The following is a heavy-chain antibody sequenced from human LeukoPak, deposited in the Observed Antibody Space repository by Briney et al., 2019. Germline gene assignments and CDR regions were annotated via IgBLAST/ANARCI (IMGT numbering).Heavy chain of an antibody. CDR2: IYYSGST. CDR1: GGSISSYY. D-gene: IGHD4-11*01. J-gene: IGHJ6*03. V-gene: IGHV4-59*01. CDR3: ARTTAPVFYYYYYMDV. Sequence: SETLPLTCTVSGGSISSYYWSWIRQPPGKGLEWIGYIYYSGSTNYNPSLKSRVTISVDTSKNQFSLKLSSVTAADTAVYYCARTTAPVFYYYYYMDVWGKGTTVTVSS.